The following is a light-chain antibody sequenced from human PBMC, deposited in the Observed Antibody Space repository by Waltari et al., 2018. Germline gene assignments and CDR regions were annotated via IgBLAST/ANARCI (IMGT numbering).Light chain of an antibody. J-gene: IGKJ1*01. Sequence: EIVLTQSPGTLSLSPGERATLSCRASQSFSSSYLAWYQQKPGQAPRLLIYGASSRATGIPDRLGGSGSGTDFTLTISRLEPEDFAVYYCQQYGSSRTFGQGTKVEIK. CDR1: QSFSSSY. V-gene: IGKV3-20*01. CDR2: GAS. CDR3: QQYGSSRT.